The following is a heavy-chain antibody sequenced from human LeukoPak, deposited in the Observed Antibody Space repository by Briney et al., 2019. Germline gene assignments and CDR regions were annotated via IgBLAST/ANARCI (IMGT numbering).Heavy chain of an antibody. Sequence: PSETLSLTCTVSGYSISSGYYWGWIRQPPGKGLEWIGSIYHSGSTYYNPSLKSRVTIAVDTSKNQFSLRLSSVTAADTAFYYCARDRGVSGFDYWGQGTLVTVSS. CDR3: ARDRGVSGFDY. V-gene: IGHV4-38-2*02. J-gene: IGHJ4*02. CDR2: IYHSGST. CDR1: GYSISSGYY. D-gene: IGHD6-13*01.